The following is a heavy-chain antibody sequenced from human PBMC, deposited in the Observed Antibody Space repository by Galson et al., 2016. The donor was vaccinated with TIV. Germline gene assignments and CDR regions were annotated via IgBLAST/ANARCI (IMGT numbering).Heavy chain of an antibody. CDR1: GFTFSSYW. Sequence: SLRLSCAASGFTFSSYWMHWIRQVPGKGLVWVSRIDRDGTRITYADSVKGRFTISRDNAKNTLYLQMNSLRAEDTAVYYCARDLSRSVALYDSSVYGMAVWGQGTTVTVSS. CDR2: IDRDGTRI. CDR3: ARDLSRSVALYDSSVYGMAV. D-gene: IGHD3-22*01. V-gene: IGHV3-74*01. J-gene: IGHJ6*01.